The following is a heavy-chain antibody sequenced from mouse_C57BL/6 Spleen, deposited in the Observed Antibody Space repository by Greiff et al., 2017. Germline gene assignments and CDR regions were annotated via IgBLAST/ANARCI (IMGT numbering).Heavy chain of an antibody. CDR3: ARPDYYGSSPFAY. Sequence: EVQGVESGGGLVKPGGSLKLSCAASGFTFSDYGMHWVRQAPEKGLEWVAYISSGSSTIYYADTVKGLFTISRDNAKNTLFLQMTSLRSEDTAMYYCARPDYYGSSPFAYWGQGTLVTVSA. V-gene: IGHV5-17*01. CDR1: GFTFSDYG. D-gene: IGHD1-1*01. J-gene: IGHJ3*01. CDR2: ISSGSSTI.